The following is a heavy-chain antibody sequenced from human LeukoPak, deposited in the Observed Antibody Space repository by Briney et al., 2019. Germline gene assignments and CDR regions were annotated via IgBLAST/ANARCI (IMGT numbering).Heavy chain of an antibody. J-gene: IGHJ4*02. CDR1: GFTFSTYT. V-gene: IGHV3-23*01. CDR3: ARDLGIEMATIMDY. CDR2: IGSSGGGI. Sequence: GGSLRLSCAASGFTFSTYTMYWVRHPPGKGLEWVSIIGSSGGGIHYADSVKGRFTISRDNSKNTLYLQMNSLRAEDTAVYYCARDLGIEMATIMDYWGQGTLVTVSS. D-gene: IGHD5-24*01.